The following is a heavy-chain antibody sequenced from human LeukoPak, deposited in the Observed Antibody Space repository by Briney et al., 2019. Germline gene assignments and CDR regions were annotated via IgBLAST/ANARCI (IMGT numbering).Heavy chain of an antibody. V-gene: IGHV4-30-2*01. CDR3: ARLAYCGGDCYRHFDY. CDR1: GGSISSGNYS. Sequence: SETLSLTCAVTGGSISSGNYSWSWIRQPPGKGLEWIGYIYQSGTTYYNPSLKSRVTISLDRSKNEFSLKLNSVTAADTAVYYRARLAYCGGDCYRHFDYWGQGTLVTVSS. J-gene: IGHJ4*02. CDR2: IYQSGTT. D-gene: IGHD2-21*02.